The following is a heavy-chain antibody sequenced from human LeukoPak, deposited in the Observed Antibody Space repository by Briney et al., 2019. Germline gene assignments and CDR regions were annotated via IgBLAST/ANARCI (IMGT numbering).Heavy chain of an antibody. CDR1: GGSISSYY. CDR3: ARGMAVAYDYNWFDP. Sequence: PSETLSLTCSVSGGSISSYYWSWIRQTAGKGLEWIGRINASGSTRFNPPLKSRVTMSVDMSKNQFSLKLSSVTAADTAVYFCARGMAVAYDYNWFDPWGQGTLVTVSS. V-gene: IGHV4-4*07. D-gene: IGHD5-12*01. J-gene: IGHJ5*02. CDR2: INASGST.